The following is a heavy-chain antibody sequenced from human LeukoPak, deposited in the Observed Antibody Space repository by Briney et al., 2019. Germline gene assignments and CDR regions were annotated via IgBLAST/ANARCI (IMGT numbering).Heavy chain of an antibody. CDR1: GVSITSHS. CDR2: IYDGGGT. J-gene: IGHJ4*02. V-gene: IGHV4-59*11. Sequence: SETLSLTCSVYGVSITSHSWNWIRQAPGKGLEWIGNIYDGGGTNYTPSLKSRVTISVDTSKNHYSLRLTSVTAADTAVYYCARDEEFDYWGQGTLVIVSA. CDR3: ARDEEFDY.